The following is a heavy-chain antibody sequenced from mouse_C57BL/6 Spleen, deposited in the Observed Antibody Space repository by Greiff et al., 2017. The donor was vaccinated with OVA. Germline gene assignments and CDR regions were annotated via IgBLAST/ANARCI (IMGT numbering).Heavy chain of an antibody. Sequence: EVKVVESGGGLVKPGGSLKLSCAASGFTFSSYTMSWVRQTPEKRLEWVATISGGGGNTYYPDSVKGRFTISRDNAKNTLYLQMSSLRSEDTALYYCARPPITTVVGEEYFDDWGKGTTLTVSS. CDR3: ARPPITTVVGEEYFDD. J-gene: IGHJ2*01. V-gene: IGHV5-9*01. D-gene: IGHD1-1*01. CDR2: ISGGGGNT. CDR1: GFTFSSYT.